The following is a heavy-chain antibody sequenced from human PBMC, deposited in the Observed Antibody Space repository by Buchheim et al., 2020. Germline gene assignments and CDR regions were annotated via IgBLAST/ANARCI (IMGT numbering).Heavy chain of an antibody. J-gene: IGHJ5*01. CDR3: ARDPPQSGWSFEA. Sequence: QVQLVESGGGVVQPWTSLRLSCVASGFTFRDNAMHWVRQAPGKGLEWVALIWYDGTNKYYADSVKGRFTVSRDNYKNMLYLQMNSLRVEDTAVYYCARDPPQSGWSFEAWGQGTL. V-gene: IGHV3-33*01. CDR2: IWYDGTNK. D-gene: IGHD6-19*01. CDR1: GFTFRDNA.